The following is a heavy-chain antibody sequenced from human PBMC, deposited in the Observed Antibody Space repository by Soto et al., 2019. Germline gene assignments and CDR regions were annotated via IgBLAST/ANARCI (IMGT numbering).Heavy chain of an antibody. J-gene: IGHJ4*02. V-gene: IGHV5-51*01. CDR3: ARHSRVEKGWTIRRLDY. CDR2: INPADSDI. D-gene: IGHD2-2*01. Sequence: EVQLVQSGTEVKKPGESLKISCEASGYSFTSNWIGWVRQMPGKGLEWMGIINPADSDIKYSPSFQGQVTISADKSISTVYLQWSSLQASDTAMYYCARHSRVEKGWTIRRLDYWGQGTLVTVSS. CDR1: GYSFTSNW.